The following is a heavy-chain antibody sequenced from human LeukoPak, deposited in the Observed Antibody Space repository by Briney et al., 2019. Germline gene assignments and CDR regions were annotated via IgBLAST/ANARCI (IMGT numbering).Heavy chain of an antibody. CDR1: GFTFDDYG. J-gene: IGHJ4*02. CDR3: AKDTDGAAAGTTWGH. D-gene: IGHD6-13*01. V-gene: IGHV3-9*01. Sequence: PGGSLRLSCEASGFTFDDYGMHWVRQSPGKGLEWVSGITWQSGIMAYADSVKGRFTISRDNAKNSLYLQMNSLRAEDTALYYCAKDTDGAAAGTTWGHWGQGTLVTVSS. CDR2: ITWQSGIM.